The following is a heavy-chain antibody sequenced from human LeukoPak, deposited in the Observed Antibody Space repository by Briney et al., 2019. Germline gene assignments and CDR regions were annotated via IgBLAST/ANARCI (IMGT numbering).Heavy chain of an antibody. V-gene: IGHV7-4-1*02. Sequence: ASVKVSCKASGYPFTTYTMNWVRQAPGQGLEWMGWINTNTGSPTYAQAFTGRFVFSLDTSVSTALLQINSLRAEDTAVYFCARAETVWASDYDNNGYYDYWGQGTLVTVSS. D-gene: IGHD3-22*01. CDR2: INTNTGSP. J-gene: IGHJ4*02. CDR3: ARAETVWASDYDNNGYYDY. CDR1: GYPFTTYT.